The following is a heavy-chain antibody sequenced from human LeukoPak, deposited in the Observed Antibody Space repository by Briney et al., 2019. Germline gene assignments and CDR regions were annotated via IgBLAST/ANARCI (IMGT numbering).Heavy chain of an antibody. Sequence: PGGSLRLSCAASGFTFSSYGMHWVRQAPGKGLEWVASIRYDGSNKYYADSVKGRFAISRDNSKNTLYLQMNSLRAEDTAVYYCAKAGYSRSYYWSRYYYSMDVWGKGTTVTVSS. V-gene: IGHV3-30*02. D-gene: IGHD1-26*01. CDR1: GFTFSSYG. CDR3: AKAGYSRSYYWSRYYYSMDV. J-gene: IGHJ6*03. CDR2: IRYDGSNK.